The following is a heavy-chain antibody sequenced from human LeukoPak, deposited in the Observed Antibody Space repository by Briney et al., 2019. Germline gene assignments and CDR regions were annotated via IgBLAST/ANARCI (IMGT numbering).Heavy chain of an antibody. J-gene: IGHJ4*02. CDR3: ARDYKSSWWDY. D-gene: IGHD6-13*01. CDR1: GISFTTNYA. V-gene: IGHV3-21*01. Sequence: GGSLRLSCAASGISFTTNYAMNWVRQAPGKGLEWVSGISGSGSVKHYADSVKGRFTISRDNAKNSLYLQMNSLRAEDTAVYYCARDYKSSWWDYWGQGTLVTVSS. CDR2: ISGSGSVK.